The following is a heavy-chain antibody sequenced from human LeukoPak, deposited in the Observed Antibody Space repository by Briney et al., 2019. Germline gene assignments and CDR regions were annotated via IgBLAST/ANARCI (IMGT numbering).Heavy chain of an antibody. V-gene: IGHV3-11*06. CDR2: ISSSSSYT. Sequence: GGSLRLSCAASGFTISDYYMSWIRQAPGKGLEWVSYISSSSSYTNYADSVKGRFTISRDNAKNSLYLQMNSLRAEDTAVYYCARGTVATIVDYWGQGTLVTVSS. J-gene: IGHJ4*02. CDR1: GFTISDYY. CDR3: ARGTVATIVDY. D-gene: IGHD5-12*01.